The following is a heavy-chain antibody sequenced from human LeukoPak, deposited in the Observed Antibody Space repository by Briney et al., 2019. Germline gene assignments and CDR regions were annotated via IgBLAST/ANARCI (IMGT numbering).Heavy chain of an antibody. CDR2: IIPIFGTA. CDR3: ARGESPITMVRGVNPSFDY. J-gene: IGHJ4*02. V-gene: IGHV1-69*05. Sequence: SVKVSCKASGGTFSSYAISWVRQAPGQGLEWMGGIIPIFGTANYAQKFQGRVTITTDESTSTAYMELSSLRSEDTAVYYCARGESPITMVRGVNPSFDYWGQGTLVTVSS. D-gene: IGHD3-10*01. CDR1: GGTFSSYA.